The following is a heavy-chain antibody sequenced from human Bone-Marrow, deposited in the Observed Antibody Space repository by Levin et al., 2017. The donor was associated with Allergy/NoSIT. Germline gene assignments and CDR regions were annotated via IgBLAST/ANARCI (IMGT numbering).Heavy chain of an antibody. CDR3: ARIGIYRYFDY. V-gene: IGHV4-4*07. Sequence: ESLKISCTVSGGSIRSYYWSWIRQPAGKGLEWIGRIFPSGTTSYNPSLKSRVTMSVDTSKNHFSLNLHSVTAADTAVYYCARIGIYRYFDYWGQGTLVTVSS. D-gene: IGHD1-14*01. CDR1: GGSIRSYY. CDR2: IFPSGTT. J-gene: IGHJ4*02.